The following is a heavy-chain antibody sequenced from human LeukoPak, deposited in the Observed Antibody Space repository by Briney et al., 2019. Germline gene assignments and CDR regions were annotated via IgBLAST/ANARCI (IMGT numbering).Heavy chain of an antibody. V-gene: IGHV4-39*01. CDR2: IYHSGST. Sequence: SETLSLTCTVSGGSISSSSYYWGWIRQPPGKGLEWIGSIYHSGSTYYNPSLKSRVTISVDTFKNQFSLKLSSVTAADTAVYYCARHEYSSSYRFDSWGQGTLVTVSS. D-gene: IGHD6-6*01. CDR1: GGSISSSSYY. J-gene: IGHJ4*02. CDR3: ARHEYSSSYRFDS.